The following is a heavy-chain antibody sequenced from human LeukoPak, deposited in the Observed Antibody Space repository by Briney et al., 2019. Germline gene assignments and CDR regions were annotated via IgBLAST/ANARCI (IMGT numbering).Heavy chain of an antibody. CDR2: FDPEDGET. CDR1: GYTLTELS. V-gene: IGHV1-24*01. J-gene: IGHJ4*02. D-gene: IGHD1-20*01. CDR3: ATGNELYNWNYFDY. Sequence: ASVKVSCKVSGYTLTELSMHWVRQAPGKGLEWMGGFDPEDGETIYAQKFQGRVTMTEDTSTDTAYMELSSLRSEDTAVYYCATGNELYNWNYFDYWGQGTLVTVSS.